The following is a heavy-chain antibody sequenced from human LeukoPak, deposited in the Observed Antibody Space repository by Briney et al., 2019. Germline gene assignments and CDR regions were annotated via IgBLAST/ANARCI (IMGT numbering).Heavy chain of an antibody. V-gene: IGHV3-43*01. D-gene: IGHD6-19*01. CDR3: VRERSGWLFDY. J-gene: IGHJ4*02. Sequence: GGSLRLSCAASGFTFDDYTMHWVRQAPGKGLEWVSLISWDGGTTFYADSVKGRFTISRDNRKNSLFLQMNSLRAEDTAVYYCVRERSGWLFDYWGQGTLVTVSS. CDR2: ISWDGGTT. CDR1: GFTFDDYT.